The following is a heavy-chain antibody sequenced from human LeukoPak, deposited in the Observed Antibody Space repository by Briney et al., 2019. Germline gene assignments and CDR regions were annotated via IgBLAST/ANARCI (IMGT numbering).Heavy chain of an antibody. D-gene: IGHD3-22*01. CDR2: ISWNSGRI. Sequence: LRLSCAASGFTFDDYTMHWVRLAPGKGLEWVSSISWNSGRIGYALSVKGRFTISRDNVKNSLFLQMNSLRTEDTALYYCAKGYDYDSSGYYDYWGQGTLVTVSS. CDR1: GFTFDDYT. J-gene: IGHJ4*02. CDR3: AKGYDYDSSGYYDY. V-gene: IGHV3-9*01.